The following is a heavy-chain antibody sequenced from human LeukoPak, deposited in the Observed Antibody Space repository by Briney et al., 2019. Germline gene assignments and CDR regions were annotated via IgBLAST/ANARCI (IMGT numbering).Heavy chain of an antibody. J-gene: IGHJ4*02. CDR3: ASLLFTSRGYSYGLSYYYYSSGYSN. CDR1: GGTFSSYA. CDR2: IIPIFGTA. D-gene: IGHD3-22*01. V-gene: IGHV1-69*05. Sequence: ASVKVSCKASGGTFSSYAISWVRQAPGQGLEWMGGIIPIFGTANYAQKFQGRVTITTDESTSTAYMELSSLRSEDTAVYYCASLLFTSRGYSYGLSYYYYSSGYSNWGQGTLVTVSS.